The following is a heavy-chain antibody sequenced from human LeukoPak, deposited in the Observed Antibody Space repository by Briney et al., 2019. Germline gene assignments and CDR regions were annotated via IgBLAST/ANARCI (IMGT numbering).Heavy chain of an antibody. Sequence: RASGTLSLTCGVSGGSISSTNWWTWVRQPPGEGLEWIGEVHLSGRTNYNPSLESRVTMSVDMSENHISLKLTSVTAADTAVYYCAREGGPYPPLDYSGQGTLVTVSS. CDR2: VHLSGRT. J-gene: IGHJ4*02. V-gene: IGHV4-4*02. CDR3: AREGGPYPPLDY. CDR1: GGSISSTNW.